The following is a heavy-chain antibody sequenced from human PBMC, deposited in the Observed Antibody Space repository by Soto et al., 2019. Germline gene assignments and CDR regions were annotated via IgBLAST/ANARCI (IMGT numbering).Heavy chain of an antibody. CDR3: ARHRRVGLRYFDWFLFHAFDI. V-gene: IGHV5-51*01. CDR1: GYSFTSYW. Sequence: GESLKISCKGSGYSFTSYWIGWVRQMPGKGLEWMGIIYPGDSDTRYSPSFQGQVTISADKSISTAYLQWSSLKASDTAMYYCARHRRVGLRYFDWFLFHAFDIWGQGTMVTVSS. D-gene: IGHD3-9*01. J-gene: IGHJ3*02. CDR2: IYPGDSDT.